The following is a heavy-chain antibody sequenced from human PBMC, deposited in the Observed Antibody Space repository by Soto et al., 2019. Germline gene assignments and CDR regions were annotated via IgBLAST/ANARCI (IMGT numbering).Heavy chain of an antibody. D-gene: IGHD2-2*01. V-gene: IGHV5-51*01. CDR3: ATDKASPDAFDI. Sequence: GESLKISCKCSGYSFTSYWIGLVRQMPGKGLEWMGIICPGDSDTRYSPSFQGQVTISADKSISTAYLQWSSLKASDTAMYYCATDKASPDAFDIWGQGTMVTVSS. J-gene: IGHJ3*02. CDR1: GYSFTSYW. CDR2: ICPGDSDT.